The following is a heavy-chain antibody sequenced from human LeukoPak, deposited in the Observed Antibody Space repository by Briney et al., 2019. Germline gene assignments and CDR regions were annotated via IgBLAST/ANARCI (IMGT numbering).Heavy chain of an antibody. CDR2: INPRGGST. Sequence: ASVKVSCKASGYTFTSYYMHWVRQAPGQGLEWMGIINPRGGSTTYAQGRVTMTRDTSTSTVYMELSSLRSEDMAVYYCARERGWLLGAGYYFDYWGQGTLVTVSS. V-gene: IGHV1-46*01. CDR1: GYTFTSYY. J-gene: IGHJ4*02. CDR3: ARERGWLLGAGYYFDY. D-gene: IGHD3-16*01.